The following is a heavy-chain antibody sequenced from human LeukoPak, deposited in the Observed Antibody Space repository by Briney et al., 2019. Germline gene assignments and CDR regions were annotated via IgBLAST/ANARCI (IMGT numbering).Heavy chain of an antibody. CDR3: SRGLTGGTPYYFEH. Sequence: GGSLRLSCTASGFTFSSYWMHWVRHAPGKGLVWVSRIMSDGSTTSYADSVRGRFTISRDNAKNTLYLQMNSLGAEDTAVYYCSRGLTGGTPYYFEHWGQGTLVTVSS. D-gene: IGHD1-26*01. V-gene: IGHV3-74*01. J-gene: IGHJ4*02. CDR2: IMSDGSTT. CDR1: GFTFSSYW.